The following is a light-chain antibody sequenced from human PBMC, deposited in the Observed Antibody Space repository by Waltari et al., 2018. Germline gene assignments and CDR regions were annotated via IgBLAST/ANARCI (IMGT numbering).Light chain of an antibody. CDR3: HQYGSSPLT. CDR2: GAS. Sequence: EIVLTQSPGTLSLSPGERATLSCRASQSVSSIYLPWYQHIPGQAPRLLIYGASRRATGIPDRFSGSGSGTDFTLTISRLEPEDFAVYYCHQYGSSPLTFGGGTKVEI. V-gene: IGKV3-20*01. CDR1: QSVSSIY. J-gene: IGKJ4*01.